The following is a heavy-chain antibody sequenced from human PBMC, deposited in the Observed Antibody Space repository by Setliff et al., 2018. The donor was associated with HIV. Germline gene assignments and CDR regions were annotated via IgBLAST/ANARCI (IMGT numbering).Heavy chain of an antibody. Sequence: ASVKVSCKASGYVFSDYQIHWVRQAPGQGLEYMGYIIPNGGGTMFARKFQDRVTMTRDTSISTVYLELSRLTSDDTAVYFCARDPELKQWLVRSPSFYFDYWGQGTLVTVSS. CDR3: ARDPELKQWLVRSPSFYFDY. D-gene: IGHD6-19*01. V-gene: IGHV1-2*02. CDR2: IIPNGGGT. J-gene: IGHJ4*02. CDR1: GYVFSDYQ.